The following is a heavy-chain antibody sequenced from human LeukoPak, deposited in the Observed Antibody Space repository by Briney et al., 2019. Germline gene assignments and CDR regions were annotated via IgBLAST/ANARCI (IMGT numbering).Heavy chain of an antibody. V-gene: IGHV4-59*01. CDR3: ARALAVAAPQPVFDY. Sequence: SETLSLTCTVSGGSISSYYWSWIRQPPGKGLEWIGYIYYSGSTNYNPSLKSRVTISVDTSKNQFSLKLSSVTAADTAVCYCARALAVAAPQPVFDYWGQGTLVTVSS. CDR1: GGSISSYY. D-gene: IGHD6-19*01. CDR2: IYYSGST. J-gene: IGHJ4*02.